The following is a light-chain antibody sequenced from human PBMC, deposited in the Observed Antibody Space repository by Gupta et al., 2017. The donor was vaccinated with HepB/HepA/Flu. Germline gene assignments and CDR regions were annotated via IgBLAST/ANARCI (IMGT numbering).Light chain of an antibody. CDR3: QQYDNTPYT. J-gene: IGKJ2*01. Sequence: DIVMTQSPDSLAVSLGERATINCKSSQSVLYSSNNKNYLAWYQQKPGQPPKLLIYWASIRESGVPDRFSGSGSGTDFTLTISSLQAEDVAVYYCQQYDNTPYTFGQGTKLEIK. CDR2: WAS. CDR1: QSVLYSSNNKNY. V-gene: IGKV4-1*01.